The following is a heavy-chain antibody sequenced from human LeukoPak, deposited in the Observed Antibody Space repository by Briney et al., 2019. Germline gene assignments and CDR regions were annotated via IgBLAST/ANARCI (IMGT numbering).Heavy chain of an antibody. J-gene: IGHJ4*02. CDR3: ARDWPGDYSESYFDD. Sequence: GSLRLSCAASGFTFDNYGMSWARQGPGKGLEWVSGINWNGGSTGYADSVKGRFTISRDNAKNSLYLQMNSLRAEDTALYYCARDWPGDYSESYFDDWGQGTLVTVSS. D-gene: IGHD4-17*01. CDR2: INWNGGST. V-gene: IGHV3-20*04. CDR1: GFTFDNYG.